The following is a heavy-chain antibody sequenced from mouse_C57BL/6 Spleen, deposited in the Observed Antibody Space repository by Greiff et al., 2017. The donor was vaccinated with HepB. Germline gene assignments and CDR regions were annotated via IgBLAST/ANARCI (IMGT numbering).Heavy chain of an antibody. V-gene: IGHV1-52*01. CDR2: IDPSDSET. Sequence: QVQLQQPGAKLVRPGSSVKLSCKASGYTFTSYWMHWVKQRPIQGLEWISNIDPSDSETHYNQKFKDKATLTVDKSSSTAYMQLSSLTSEDSAVYYCVRGLFYAMDYWGQGTSVTVSS. CDR3: VRGLFYAMDY. J-gene: IGHJ4*01. CDR1: GYTFTSYW.